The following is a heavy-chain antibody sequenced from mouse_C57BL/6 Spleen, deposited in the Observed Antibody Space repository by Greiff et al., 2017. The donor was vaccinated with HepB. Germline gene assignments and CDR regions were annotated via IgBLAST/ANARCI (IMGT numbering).Heavy chain of an antibody. CDR1: GYTFTSYW. D-gene: IGHD2-3*01. Sequence: QVHVKQSGAELVKPGASVKMSCKASGYTFTSYWITWVKQRPGQGLEWIGDIYPGSGSTNYNEKFKSKATLTVDTSSSTASMQLSSLTSEDSAVYYCAREEVYDGYYVFDYWGQGTTLTVSS. V-gene: IGHV1-55*01. CDR3: AREEVYDGYYVFDY. J-gene: IGHJ2*01. CDR2: IYPGSGST.